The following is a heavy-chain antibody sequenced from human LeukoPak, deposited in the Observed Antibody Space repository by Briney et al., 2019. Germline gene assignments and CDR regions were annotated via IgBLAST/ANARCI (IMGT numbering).Heavy chain of an antibody. V-gene: IGHV3-23*01. CDR2: INVSGGST. CDR1: GFTFSSYA. D-gene: IGHD6-19*01. J-gene: IGHJ4*02. CDR3: AKGGWPDY. Sequence: GGSLRLSCAASGFTFSSYAMSWVRQAPGEGLEWVSKINVSGGSTYYVDSVKGRFTISRDNSKNTLYLQMNSLRAEDTAVYYCAKGGWPDYWGQGTLVTVSS.